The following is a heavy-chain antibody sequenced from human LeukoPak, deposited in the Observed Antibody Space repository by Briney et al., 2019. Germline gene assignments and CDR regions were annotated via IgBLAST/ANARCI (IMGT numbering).Heavy chain of an antibody. CDR3: ARGGYALYRSSLFDY. V-gene: IGHV3-21*04. J-gene: IGHJ4*02. CDR2: ISSSSSYI. CDR1: GFTFSSYS. D-gene: IGHD6-13*01. Sequence: GGSLRLSCAASGFTFSSYSMNWVRQAPGKGLEWVSSISSSSSYIYYADSVKGRFTISRDNAKNSLYLQMNSLRAEDTAVYYCARGGYALYRSSLFDYWGQGTLVTVSS.